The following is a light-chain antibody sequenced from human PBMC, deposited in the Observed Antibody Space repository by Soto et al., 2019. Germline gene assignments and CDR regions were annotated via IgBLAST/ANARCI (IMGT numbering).Light chain of an antibody. Sequence: DIVMTQSPDSLALSLGERATINGKSSQIMVYSTNNKNYLAWYQQKPGQPPKLLIYWASSREYGVPDRFSGSGSGTDFTLTISGLQAEDVAVYSCQQYYSAPLTFGGGTKVDIK. V-gene: IGKV4-1*01. J-gene: IGKJ4*01. CDR1: QIMVYSTNNKNY. CDR3: QQYYSAPLT. CDR2: WAS.